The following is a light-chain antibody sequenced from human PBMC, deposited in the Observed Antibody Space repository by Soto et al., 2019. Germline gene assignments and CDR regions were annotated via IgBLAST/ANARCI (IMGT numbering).Light chain of an antibody. CDR1: QSVSIK. J-gene: IGKJ5*01. CDR3: QQYNNWPPIT. Sequence: EIVLTQSPGTLSLSPGERATLSCRASQSVSIKLAWYQQKLGQAPRLLIYDTSTRATGIPARFSGSGSGTEFTLTISSLQSEDFAVYYCQQYNNWPPITFGQGTRLE. CDR2: DTS. V-gene: IGKV3-15*01.